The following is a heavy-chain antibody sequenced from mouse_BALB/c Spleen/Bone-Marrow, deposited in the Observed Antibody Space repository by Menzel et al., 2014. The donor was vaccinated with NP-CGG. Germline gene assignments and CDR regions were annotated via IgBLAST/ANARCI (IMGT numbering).Heavy chain of an antibody. V-gene: IGHV14-3*02. CDR2: IDPANGNT. D-gene: IGHD2-10*01. CDR1: GFNIKDTY. J-gene: IGHJ4*01. Sequence: EVKLQESGAELVKPGASVKLSCTASGFNIKDTYMHWAKQRPEQGLEWIGRIDPANGNTKYDPKFQGKATVTADTSSNTVYLQLSSLTSEDTAVYYCARAYYGNYPYVMDYWGQGTSVTVSS. CDR3: ARAYYGNYPYVMDY.